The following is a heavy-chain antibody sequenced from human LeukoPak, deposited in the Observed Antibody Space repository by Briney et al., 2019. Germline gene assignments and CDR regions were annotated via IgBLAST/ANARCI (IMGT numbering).Heavy chain of an antibody. V-gene: IGHV1-24*01. CDR3: ARGPPNWGPDF. CDR1: GYTLTELS. D-gene: IGHD7-27*01. J-gene: IGHJ4*02. CDR2: FDPEDGET. Sequence: ASVKVSCKVSGYTLTELSMHWVRQAPGKGLEWMGGFDPEDGETIYAQKFQGRVTMTRNTSISTAYLRLSSLRSEDTAMYYCARGPPNWGPDFWGQGTLITVSS.